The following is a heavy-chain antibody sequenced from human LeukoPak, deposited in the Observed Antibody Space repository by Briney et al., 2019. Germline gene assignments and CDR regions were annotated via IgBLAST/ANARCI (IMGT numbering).Heavy chain of an antibody. CDR1: GFTFSSSA. CDR3: AREFHCSGGSCYSAFDI. CDR2: ISSSGSTI. Sequence: GGSLRLSCTTSGFTFSSSAMSWVRQAPGKGLEWVSYISSSGSTIYYADSVKGRFTISRDNAKNSLYLQMNSLRAEDTAVYYCAREFHCSGGSCYSAFDIWGQGTMVAVSS. D-gene: IGHD2-15*01. J-gene: IGHJ3*02. V-gene: IGHV3-48*04.